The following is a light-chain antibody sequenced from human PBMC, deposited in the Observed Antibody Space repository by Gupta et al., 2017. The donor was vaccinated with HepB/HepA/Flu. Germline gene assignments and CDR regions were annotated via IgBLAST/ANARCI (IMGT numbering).Light chain of an antibody. CDR3: MQCAQFHT. J-gene: IGKJ2*01. CDR2: QIS. V-gene: IGKV2-24*01. Sequence: DIVMTQTPLPSPVTLGQPAPIFCRSSQSLVYRDGKTYLSWLQQRPGQPPRLLISQISIRCSGVPDRFSGSGAGTDFTLKSSRVEIEDVGVYYCMQCAQFHTFGQGTKLEIK. CDR1: QSLVYRDGKTY.